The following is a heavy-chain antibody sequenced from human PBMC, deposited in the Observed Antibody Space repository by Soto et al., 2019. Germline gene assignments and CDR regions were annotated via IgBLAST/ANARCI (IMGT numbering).Heavy chain of an antibody. V-gene: IGHV3-30-3*01. CDR2: ISYDGSNK. CDR1: GFTFSSYA. Sequence: QVQLVESGGGVVQPGRSLRLSCAASGFTFSSYAMHWVRQAPGKGLEWVAVISYDGSNKYYADSVKGRFTISRDNSKNTLYLQMNSLRGEDTAVYYCARPRYCSGGSCPNWFDPWGQGTLVTVSS. D-gene: IGHD2-15*01. J-gene: IGHJ5*02. CDR3: ARPRYCSGGSCPNWFDP.